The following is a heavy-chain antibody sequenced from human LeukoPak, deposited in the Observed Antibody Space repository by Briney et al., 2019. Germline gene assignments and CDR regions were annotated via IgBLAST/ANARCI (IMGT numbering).Heavy chain of an antibody. D-gene: IGHD3-10*01. J-gene: IGHJ4*02. CDR3: ARGAVRGGTNFDY. CDR2: AYYRSKRYI. V-gene: IGHV6-1*01. Sequence: SQTLSLTFAISGDSVPGSPALWNWLRQSPSRGLEWLGRAYYRSKRYIDYAVSVKGRITITPDTSKNQCSLQLNSVTPEDTAVYYCARGAVRGGTNFDYWGQGPLVTVSS. CDR1: GDSVPGSPAL.